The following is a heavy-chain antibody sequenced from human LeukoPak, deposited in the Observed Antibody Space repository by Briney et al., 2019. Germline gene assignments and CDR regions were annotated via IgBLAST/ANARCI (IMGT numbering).Heavy chain of an antibody. V-gene: IGHV4-39*01. CDR2: IYYSGST. Sequence: SETLSLTCTVSGGSISSGSYYWGWIRQPPGKGLEWIGSIYYSGSTYYNPSLKSRVTISVDTSKNQFSLKLSSVTAADTAVYYCARPAKPFTGFVTWFDPWGQGTLVTVSS. CDR3: ARPAKPFTGFVTWFDP. D-gene: IGHD1-14*01. CDR1: GGSISSGSYY. J-gene: IGHJ5*02.